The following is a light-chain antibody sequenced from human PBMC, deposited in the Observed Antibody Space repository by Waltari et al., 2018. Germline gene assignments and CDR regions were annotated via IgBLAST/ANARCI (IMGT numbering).Light chain of an antibody. V-gene: IGLV2-14*01. Sequence: QSALTQPASVSGSPGQSITIPGPGTYIDIGDNAYASWYQPHPDKVPKLIIFEGSNRPSEVSNRFSGFKSGNTASLTISGLQPEDEADYYCSSYTSSSAPFVFGSGTKVTVL. CDR1: YIDIGDNAY. J-gene: IGLJ1*01. CDR3: SSYTSSSAPFV. CDR2: EGS.